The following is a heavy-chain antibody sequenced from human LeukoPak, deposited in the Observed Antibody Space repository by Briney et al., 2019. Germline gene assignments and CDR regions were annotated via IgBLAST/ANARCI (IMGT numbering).Heavy chain of an antibody. J-gene: IGHJ4*02. D-gene: IGHD6-19*01. Sequence: PGGSLRLSFTASGFTFSSYRMTWVPQSPGKGREWVSSISSSSYIYYADSVKGRFTISRDNAKNSLYLQMNSLRAEDTAVYYCGRDYGSGWYMGHDYWGQGTLVTVSS. CDR3: GRDYGSGWYMGHDY. CDR1: GFTFSSYR. CDR2: ISSSSYI. V-gene: IGHV3-21*01.